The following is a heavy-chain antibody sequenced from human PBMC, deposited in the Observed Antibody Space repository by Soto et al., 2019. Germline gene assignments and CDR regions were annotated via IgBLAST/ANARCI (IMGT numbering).Heavy chain of an antibody. CDR3: ATDMLDF. Sequence: EVQLVESGGGLVQPGGSLRLSCAATGFMFSSYWMTWVRQAPGKGLEWVANINQNGSERYYVDSVEGRFTISRDNAKNSVFLQMNNRIVEDTAMYDCATDMLDFWGQGTLVTVSS. D-gene: IGHD2-8*01. CDR1: GFMFSSYW. V-gene: IGHV3-7*05. J-gene: IGHJ4*02. CDR2: INQNGSER.